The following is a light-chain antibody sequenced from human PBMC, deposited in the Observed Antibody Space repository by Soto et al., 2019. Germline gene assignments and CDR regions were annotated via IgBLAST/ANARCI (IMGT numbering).Light chain of an antibody. CDR3: SSYAGSNVI. J-gene: IGLJ2*01. V-gene: IGLV2-8*01. CDR2: EVD. Sequence: QSALTQPPSASGSPGQSVTISCTGTSSDVGDYKYVSWYQQHPGKAPKLMIYEVDKRPSGVPDRFSGSKSGNTASLAVSGHQAEDEADYFCSSYAGSNVIFGGGTKLTVL. CDR1: SSDVGDYKY.